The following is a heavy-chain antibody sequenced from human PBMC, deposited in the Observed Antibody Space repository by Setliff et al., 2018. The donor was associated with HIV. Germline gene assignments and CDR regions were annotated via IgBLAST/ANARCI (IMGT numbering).Heavy chain of an antibody. Sequence: QSGGSLRLSCIASAFSFNNYYMTWVRQAPGKGLEWVANINSDGTEKNYADSVRGRFTISRDNSKNSVYLQMNGLRVEDTAVYYCAREALSRDGYSYFDYWGQGTLVTVSS. CDR1: AFSFNNYY. D-gene: IGHD5-12*01. J-gene: IGHJ4*02. CDR3: AREALSRDGYSYFDY. V-gene: IGHV3-7*01. CDR2: INSDGTEK.